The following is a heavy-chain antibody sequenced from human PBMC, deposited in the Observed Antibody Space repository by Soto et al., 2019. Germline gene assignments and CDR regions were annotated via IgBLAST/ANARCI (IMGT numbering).Heavy chain of an antibody. J-gene: IGHJ2*01. Sequence: QVQLVQSGAEVKKPGSSVKVSCKASGGTFSSYAISWVRQAPGQGLEWMGGIIPIFGTANYAQKFQGRVTIPADESTSTAYMEQSSLRTEDTAVYYCARDRRGSSSVRYFDLWGRGTLVTVSS. CDR2: IIPIFGTA. CDR1: GGTFSSYA. V-gene: IGHV1-69*01. CDR3: ARDRRGSSSVRYFDL. D-gene: IGHD6-6*01.